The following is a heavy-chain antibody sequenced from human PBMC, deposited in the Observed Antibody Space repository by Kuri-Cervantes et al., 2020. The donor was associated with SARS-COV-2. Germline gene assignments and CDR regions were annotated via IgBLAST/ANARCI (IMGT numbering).Heavy chain of an antibody. D-gene: IGHD5-24*01. Sequence: GGSLRLSCAASGFTFSDYYMSWIRQAPGKGLEWVANIKQDGSEKYYVDSVKGRFTISRDNAKNSLYLQMNSLRADDTALYYCARDKDGIEEFDYWGQGTLVTVSS. CDR2: IKQDGSEK. CDR3: ARDKDGIEEFDY. CDR1: GFTFSDYY. V-gene: IGHV3-7*01. J-gene: IGHJ4*02.